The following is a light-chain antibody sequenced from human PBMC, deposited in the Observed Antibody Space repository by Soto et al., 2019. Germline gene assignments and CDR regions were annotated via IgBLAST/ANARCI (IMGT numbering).Light chain of an antibody. J-gene: IGLJ1*01. CDR3: QSYDSSLSVYV. CDR1: SSNIGAGYD. V-gene: IGLV1-40*01. CDR2: GNS. Sequence: QSVLTQPPSVSGSPGQRVTLSCTWISSNIGAGYDVHWYQQLPGTAPKLLIYGNSNRPSGVPDRFSGSKSGTSASLAITGLQAEDEADYYCQSYDSSLSVYVFGTGTKVTVL.